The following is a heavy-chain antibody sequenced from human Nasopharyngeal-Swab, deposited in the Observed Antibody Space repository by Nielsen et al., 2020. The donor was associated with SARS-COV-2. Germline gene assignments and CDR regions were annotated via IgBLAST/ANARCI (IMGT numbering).Heavy chain of an antibody. V-gene: IGHV4-59*08. J-gene: IGHJ4*02. D-gene: IGHD4-17*01. CDR3: ARQRPGDYEDY. Sequence: RQAPGKGLEWVGYIYYSGSTNYNPSLKSRVTISVDTSKNQFSLKLSSVTAADTAVYYCARQRPGDYEDYWGQGTLVTVSS. CDR2: IYYSGST.